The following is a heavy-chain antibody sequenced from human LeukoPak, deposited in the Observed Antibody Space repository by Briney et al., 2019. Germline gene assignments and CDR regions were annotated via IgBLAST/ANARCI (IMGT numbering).Heavy chain of an antibody. J-gene: IGHJ4*02. Sequence: TSETLSLTCTVSGGSISSGGYSWSWIRQPPGKGLEWIGYIYHSGSTYYNPSPKSRVTISVDRSKNQFSLKLSSVTAADTAVYFCARSLKTIAAAAYFFDYWGQGTLVTVSS. D-gene: IGHD6-13*01. CDR2: IYHSGST. V-gene: IGHV4-30-2*01. CDR1: GGSISSGGYS. CDR3: ARSLKTIAAAAYFFDY.